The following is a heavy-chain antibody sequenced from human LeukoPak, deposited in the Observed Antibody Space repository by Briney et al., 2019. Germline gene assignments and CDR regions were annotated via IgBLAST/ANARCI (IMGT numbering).Heavy chain of an antibody. J-gene: IGHJ2*01. CDR3: ARGRGTTMVRGVITNYFDL. Sequence: ASVKLSCKASGYTFTAHYIHWVRQAPGQGLEWMGWIDPNSGGTNYAQRFLGSVTMTGDTSINTAFMEVRRLRSDDTAIYYCARGRGTTMVRGVITNYFDLWGRGSLVTVSS. CDR1: GYTFTAHY. D-gene: IGHD3-10*01. V-gene: IGHV1-2*02. CDR2: IDPNSGGT.